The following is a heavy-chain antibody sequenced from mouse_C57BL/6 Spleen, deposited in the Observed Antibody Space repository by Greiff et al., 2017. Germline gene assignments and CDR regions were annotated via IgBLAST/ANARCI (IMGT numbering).Heavy chain of an antibody. J-gene: IGHJ4*01. CDR3: AKNGNPYYYAMDY. CDR2: IWRGGST. V-gene: IGHV2-5*01. Sequence: QVQLQQSGPGLVQPSQSLSITCTVSGFSLTSYGVHWVRQSPGKGLEWLGVIWRGGSTDYNAAFMSRLSITKDNSKSQVFFKMNSLQADDTAIYYCAKNGNPYYYAMDYWGQGTSVTVSS. CDR1: GFSLTSYG. D-gene: IGHD2-1*01.